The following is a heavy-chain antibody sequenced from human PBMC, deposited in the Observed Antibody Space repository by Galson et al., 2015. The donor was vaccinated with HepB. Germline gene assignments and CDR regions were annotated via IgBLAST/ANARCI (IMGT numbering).Heavy chain of an antibody. CDR1: GFTFSSYN. CDR3: ARGGSYSSLDY. D-gene: IGHD6-13*01. CDR2: ISSSSSSI. V-gene: IGHV3-21*01. J-gene: IGHJ4*02. Sequence: SLRLSCAASGFTFSSYNMNWVRQAPGKGLEWVSSISSSSSSIYHADSVKGRFTISRDNAKNSLHLQMNSLRAEDTAVYYCARGGSYSSLDYWGQGALVTVSS.